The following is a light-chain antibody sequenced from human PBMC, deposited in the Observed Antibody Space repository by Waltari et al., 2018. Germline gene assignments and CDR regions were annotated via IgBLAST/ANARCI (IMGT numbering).Light chain of an antibody. Sequence: DFQITQSPSSLSASVGDRITITCRASQGVDIYLAWYQHKAGKAPELLIYGASTVPSGVPSRFSGSGSGTTFTLTISSLQPEDVATYYCQNYNSDPWTFGQGTKVEIK. CDR1: QGVDIY. CDR2: GAS. J-gene: IGKJ1*01. CDR3: QNYNSDPWT. V-gene: IGKV1-27*01.